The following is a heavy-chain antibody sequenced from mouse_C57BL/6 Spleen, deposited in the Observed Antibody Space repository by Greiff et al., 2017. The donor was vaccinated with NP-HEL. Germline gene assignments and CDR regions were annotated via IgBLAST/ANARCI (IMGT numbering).Heavy chain of an antibody. CDR3: TSDGTTPTGKVFDY. J-gene: IGHJ2*01. CDR2: IYPGNSDT. Sequence: EVQLQQSGTVLARPGASVKMSCKTSGYTFTSYWMHWVKQRPGQGLEWIGAIYPGNSDTSYNQKFKGKAKLTAVTSASTAYMELSSLTNEDSAVYYCTSDGTTPTGKVFDYWGQGTTLTVSS. CDR1: GYTFTSYW. V-gene: IGHV1-5*01. D-gene: IGHD1-2*01.